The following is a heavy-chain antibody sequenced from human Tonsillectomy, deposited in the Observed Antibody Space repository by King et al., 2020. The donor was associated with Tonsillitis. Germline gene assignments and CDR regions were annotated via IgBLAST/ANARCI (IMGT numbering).Heavy chain of an antibody. CDR2: IYYSGGT. CDR3: ARLVIFGVIRD. J-gene: IGHJ4*02. V-gene: IGHV4-39*01. Sequence: QLQESGPGLVKPSETLSLTCSVSGGSISSSSYYWGWIRQPPGKGLEWIGSIYYSGGTYYNPSLKSRGTISVETAKNQFSLKLSSVTAADTAVYYCARLVIFGVIRDWGQGTLVTVSS. CDR1: GGSISSSSYY. D-gene: IGHD3-3*01.